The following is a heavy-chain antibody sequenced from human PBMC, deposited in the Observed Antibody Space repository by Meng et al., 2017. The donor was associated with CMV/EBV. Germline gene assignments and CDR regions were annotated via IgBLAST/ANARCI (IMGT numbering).Heavy chain of an antibody. CDR2: IIPIFGTA. CDR1: GGTFSSYA. V-gene: IGHV1-69*05. Sequence: SVKVSCKASGGTFSSYAISWVRQAPGQGLEWMGGIIPIFGTANYAQKFQGRVTITTDESTSTAYMELSSLRSEGTAVYYCARGNDYSLNGWFGYWGQGTLVTVSS. J-gene: IGHJ5*01. D-gene: IGHD4-11*01. CDR3: ARGNDYSLNGWFGY.